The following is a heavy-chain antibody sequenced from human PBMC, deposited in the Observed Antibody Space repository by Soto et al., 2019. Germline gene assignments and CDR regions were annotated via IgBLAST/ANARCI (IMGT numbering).Heavy chain of an antibody. V-gene: IGHV1-69*13. Sequence: ASVKVSCKASGCTFSSYAISWVRQAPGQGLEWMGGIIPIFGTANYAQKFQGRVTITADESTSTAYMELSSLRSEDTAVYYCARDPGYYGSGSYSQGAFDIWGQGTMVTVSS. CDR2: IIPIFGTA. CDR3: ARDPGYYGSGSYSQGAFDI. D-gene: IGHD3-10*01. CDR1: GCTFSSYA. J-gene: IGHJ3*02.